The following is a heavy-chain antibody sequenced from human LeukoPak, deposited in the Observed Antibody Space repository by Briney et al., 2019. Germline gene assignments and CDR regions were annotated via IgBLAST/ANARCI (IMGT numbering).Heavy chain of an antibody. Sequence: GGSLRLSCAASGFTFSSYSMNWVRQAPGKRLEWVSYISASSTTIYCADSVKGRFTISRDNAKNSLYLQMSGLRAEDTAVYFCARIGYSSSSFDYWGQGVLVTVYS. CDR3: ARIGYSSSSFDY. J-gene: IGHJ4*02. CDR1: GFTFSSYS. D-gene: IGHD6-6*01. CDR2: ISASSTTI. V-gene: IGHV3-48*01.